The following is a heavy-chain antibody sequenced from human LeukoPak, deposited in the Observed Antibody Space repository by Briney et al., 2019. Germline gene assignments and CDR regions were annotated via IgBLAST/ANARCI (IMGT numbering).Heavy chain of an antibody. CDR2: THYSGNT. J-gene: IGHJ4*02. Sequence: PSGTLSLTCAVSGGSISSSYWSWIRQPPGKGLEWIGYTHYSGNTNYNASLKSRVTISVDMSKNQFSLKLNSVTAADTAVYYCARQGPLTTAVTTRTNPFDYWGQGTLVTVSS. CDR3: ARQGPLTTAVTTRTNPFDY. V-gene: IGHV4-59*08. CDR1: GGSISSSY. D-gene: IGHD4-11*01.